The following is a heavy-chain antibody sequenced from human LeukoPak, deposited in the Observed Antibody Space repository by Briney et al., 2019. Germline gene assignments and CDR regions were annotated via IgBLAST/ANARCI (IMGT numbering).Heavy chain of an antibody. V-gene: IGHV3-48*04. Sequence: PGGSLRLSCAASGFTFSSYSMNWVRQAPGKGLEWVSYISSSSSTIYYADSVKGRFTISRDNAKNSLYLQMNSLRAEDTAVYYCARDFGTTGWHTFDYWGQGALVTVSS. CDR1: GFTFSSYS. D-gene: IGHD6-19*01. CDR2: ISSSSSTI. J-gene: IGHJ4*02. CDR3: ARDFGTTGWHTFDY.